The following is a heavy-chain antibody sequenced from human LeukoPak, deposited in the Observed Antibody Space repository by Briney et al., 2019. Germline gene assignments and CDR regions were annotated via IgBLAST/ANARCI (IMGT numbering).Heavy chain of an antibody. J-gene: IGHJ4*02. Sequence: HPGGSLRLSCAASGFTFSSYAMSWVRQAPGKGLEWVSAISGSGGSTYYADSVKGRFTISRDNSKNTLYLQMNSLRAEDTAVYYCAKQHIVVVTATHDYWGKGTLVTVSS. CDR1: GFTFSSYA. CDR3: AKQHIVVVTATHDY. CDR2: ISGSGGST. V-gene: IGHV3-23*01. D-gene: IGHD2-21*02.